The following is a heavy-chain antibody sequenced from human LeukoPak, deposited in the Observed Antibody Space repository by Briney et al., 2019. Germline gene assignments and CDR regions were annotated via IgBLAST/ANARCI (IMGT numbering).Heavy chain of an antibody. D-gene: IGHD6-13*01. J-gene: IGHJ3*02. Sequence: ASVKVSCNASGYTFTGYYMHWVRQAPGQGLEWMGWINPNSGGTNYAQKFQGWVTMTRDTSISTAYMELSRLRSDDTAVYYCARGSGNKQQDAFDIWGRGTMVTVSS. CDR2: INPNSGGT. CDR3: ARGSGNKQQDAFDI. CDR1: GYTFTGYY. V-gene: IGHV1-2*04.